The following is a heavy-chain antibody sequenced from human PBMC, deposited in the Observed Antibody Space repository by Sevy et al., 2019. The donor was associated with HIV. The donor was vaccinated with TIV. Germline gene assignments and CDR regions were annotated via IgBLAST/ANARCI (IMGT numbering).Heavy chain of an antibody. Sequence: GGSLRLSCAASGFSLNNYWMNWVRQAPGKVLEWVAHIKPDGSVKYYVDSVKGRFTISRDNARNLLYLQMNSLRVEDTALDYCVRARAAAGSFWGQGTLVTVSS. V-gene: IGHV3-7*01. CDR1: GFSLNNYW. D-gene: IGHD6-13*01. J-gene: IGHJ4*02. CDR2: IKPDGSVK. CDR3: VRARAAAGSF.